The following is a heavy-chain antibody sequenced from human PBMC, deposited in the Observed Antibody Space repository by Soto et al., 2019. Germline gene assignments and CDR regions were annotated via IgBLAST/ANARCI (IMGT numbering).Heavy chain of an antibody. CDR1: GDSLSSGGHY. J-gene: IGHJ4*02. V-gene: IGHV4-31*03. D-gene: IGHD3-9*01. CDR2: IYDSVNT. CDR3: ARVDHRGYFAILTDY. Sequence: SETLSLTCTVSGDSLSSGGHYWSWIRQHPGKGLEWIGHIYDSVNTYYGPSLRSRVTISADMSKNQFSLNLRSVTAADTAVYYCARVDHRGYFAILTDYWGQGTLVTVSS.